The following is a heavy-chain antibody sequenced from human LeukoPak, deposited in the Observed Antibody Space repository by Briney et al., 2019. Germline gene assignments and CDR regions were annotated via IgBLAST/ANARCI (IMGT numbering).Heavy chain of an antibody. CDR3: ARVGYYDILTGYYNYYGMDV. CDR2: MNPNSGNT. Sequence: ASVKVSCKASGYTFTSYDINWVRQATRQGLEWMGWMNPNSGNTGYAQKFQGRVTMTRNTSISTAYMELSSLRSEDTAVYYCARVGYYDILTGYYNYYGMDVWGQGTTVTVSS. CDR1: GYTFTSYD. D-gene: IGHD3-9*01. V-gene: IGHV1-8*01. J-gene: IGHJ6*02.